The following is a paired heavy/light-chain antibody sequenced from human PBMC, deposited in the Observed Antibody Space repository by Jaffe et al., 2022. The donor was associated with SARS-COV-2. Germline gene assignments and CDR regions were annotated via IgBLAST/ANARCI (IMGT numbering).Heavy chain of an antibody. CDR3: VSRDSSGH. D-gene: IGHD3-22*01. V-gene: IGHV3-64D*09. Sequence: EVQLVESGGGLVQPGGSLRLSCSASGFTFSIYAMHWVRQAPGKGLEYVSAISRSGRGTYYADSVKGRFTISRDNSKNTLYLQMNSLRTEDTAVYYCVSRDSSGHWGQGTLVTVSS. J-gene: IGHJ4*02. CDR1: GFTFSIYA. CDR2: ISRSGRGT.
Light chain of an antibody. Sequence: QAVVTQEPSLTVSPGGTVTLTCGSSTGAVTSGHFPYWFQQKPGQAPRTLIYDTTNKHSWTPARFSGSLLGGKAALTLSGAQPEDDAEYYCLLSYTDAWVFGGGTKLTVL. CDR3: LLSYTDAWV. CDR2: DTT. V-gene: IGLV7-46*01. CDR1: TGAVTSGHF. J-gene: IGLJ3*02.